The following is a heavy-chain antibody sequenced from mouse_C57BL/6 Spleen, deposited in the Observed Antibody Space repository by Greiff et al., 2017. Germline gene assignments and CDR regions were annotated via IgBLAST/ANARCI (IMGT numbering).Heavy chain of an antibody. CDR3: ATYSNYEEFAY. V-gene: IGHV1-53*01. J-gene: IGHJ3*01. D-gene: IGHD2-5*01. CDR1: GYTFTSYW. CDR2: INPSNGGT. Sequence: QVQLKQPGTELVKPGASVKLSCKASGYTFTSYWMPWVKQRPGQGLEWIGNINPSNGGTNYNEKLKSKATLTVDKSSSTAYMQLSSLTSEDSAVYYCATYSNYEEFAYWGQGTLVTVSA.